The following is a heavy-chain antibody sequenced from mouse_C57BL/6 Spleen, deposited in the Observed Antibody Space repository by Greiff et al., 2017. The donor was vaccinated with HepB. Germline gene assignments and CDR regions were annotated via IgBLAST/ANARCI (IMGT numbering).Heavy chain of an antibody. CDR1: GYSITSGYY. CDR3: ARDPIYDGPYYFDY. CDR2: ISYDGSN. Sequence: DVKLQESGPGLVKPSQSLSLTCSVTGYSITSGYYWNWIRQFPGNTLEWMGYISYDGSNNYNPSLKNRISITRDTSKNQFFLKLNSVTTEDTATYYCARDPIYDGPYYFDYWGQGTTLTVSS. J-gene: IGHJ2*01. D-gene: IGHD2-3*01. V-gene: IGHV3-6*01.